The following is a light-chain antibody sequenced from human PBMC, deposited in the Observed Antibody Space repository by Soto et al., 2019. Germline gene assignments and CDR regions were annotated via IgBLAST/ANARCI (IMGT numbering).Light chain of an antibody. J-gene: IGLJ3*02. Sequence: QSVLIQPPSASGTPGQRVTISCSGSSSNIGSNYVYWFQQLPGAAPKLLIYRNNQRPSGVPDRFSGSKSGTSASLAISGLRSDDEADYYCATWEDNLTDRVFVGGTKHTVL. V-gene: IGLV1-47*01. CDR3: ATWEDNLTDRV. CDR2: RNN. CDR1: SSNIGSNY.